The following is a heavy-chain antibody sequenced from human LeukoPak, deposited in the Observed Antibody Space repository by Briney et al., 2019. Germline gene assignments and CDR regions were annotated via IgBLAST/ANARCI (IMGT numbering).Heavy chain of an antibody. J-gene: IGHJ4*02. V-gene: IGHV4-59*01. CDR3: ARVNYYDSSGTDY. D-gene: IGHD3-22*01. Sequence: PSETLSLTCTVSGDSISSYYWSWIRQPPGKGLEWIGYIYYSGSTNYNPSLKSRVTISVDTSKNQFSLRLSSVTAADTAVYYYARVNYYDSSGTDYWGQGTLVTVSS. CDR1: GDSISSYY. CDR2: IYYSGST.